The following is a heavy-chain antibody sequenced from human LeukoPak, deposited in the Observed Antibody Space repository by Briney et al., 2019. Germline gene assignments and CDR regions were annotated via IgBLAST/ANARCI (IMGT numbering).Heavy chain of an antibody. D-gene: IGHD2-21*01. Sequence: SQTLSLTCTVTAGSVSSGGNYWSWIRQHPGKGLEWIGYLYYTGTTYYNPSLKSRITISVDTSKTQFSLRLSSVSAADTAIHYCARDLGVRGMDVWGQGTTVTVSS. V-gene: IGHV4-31*03. J-gene: IGHJ6*02. CDR3: ARDLGVRGMDV. CDR1: AGSVSSGGNY. CDR2: LYYTGTT.